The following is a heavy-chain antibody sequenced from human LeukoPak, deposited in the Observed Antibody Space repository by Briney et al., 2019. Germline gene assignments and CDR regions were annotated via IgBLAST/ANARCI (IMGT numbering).Heavy chain of an antibody. J-gene: IGHJ6*03. D-gene: IGHD2-2*02. CDR2: IYYSGST. Sequence: SETLSLTCTVSGGSISSYYWSWIRQPPGKGLEWIGYIYYSGSTNYNPSLKSRVTISVDTSKNQFSLKLSSVTAADTAVYYCARGVGVVPAAIIHYYMDVWGKGTTVTVSS. V-gene: IGHV4-59*01. CDR3: ARGVGVVPAAIIHYYMDV. CDR1: GGSISSYY.